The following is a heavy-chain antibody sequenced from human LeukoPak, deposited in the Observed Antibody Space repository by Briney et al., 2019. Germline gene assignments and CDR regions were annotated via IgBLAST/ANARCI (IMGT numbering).Heavy chain of an antibody. Sequence: SETLSVTCTVSGGSISSSSYYWGWIRQPPGKGLEWIGSIYYSGSTYYNPSLKSRVTISVDTSKNQFSLKLSSVTAADTAVYYCARPRPYAFDIWGQGTMVTVSS. CDR1: GGSISSSSYY. V-gene: IGHV4-39*01. CDR3: ARPRPYAFDI. CDR2: IYYSGST. J-gene: IGHJ3*02.